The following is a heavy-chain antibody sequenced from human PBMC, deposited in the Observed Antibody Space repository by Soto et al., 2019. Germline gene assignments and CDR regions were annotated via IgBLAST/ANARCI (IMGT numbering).Heavy chain of an antibody. V-gene: IGHV4-4*02. Sequence: QVQLQESGPGLVKPSGTLSLTCAVSGGSISSSNWWSWVRQPPGKGLEWIGEIYHSGSTNYNPSLKSRGTISVDKSKHQFSLKLSSVTAADTAVYYCASVRGGYYYAMDVWGQGTTVTVSS. D-gene: IGHD3-10*02. CDR3: ASVRGGYYYAMDV. CDR2: IYHSGST. CDR1: GGSISSSNW. J-gene: IGHJ6*02.